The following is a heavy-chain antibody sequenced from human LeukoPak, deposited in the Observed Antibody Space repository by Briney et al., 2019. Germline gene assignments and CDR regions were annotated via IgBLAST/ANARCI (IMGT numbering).Heavy chain of an antibody. V-gene: IGHV5-51*01. D-gene: IGHD3-9*01. J-gene: IGHJ3*02. Sequence: GESLKISCKGSGYIFTTYWIGWVRQMPGKGLEWMGIIYPGDSDTRYSPSFQGQVTISADKSISTAYLQWSSLEASDTAMYYCARIITNYDILTGYYNDAFDIWGQGTMVTVSS. CDR1: GYIFTTYW. CDR2: IYPGDSDT. CDR3: ARIITNYDILTGYYNDAFDI.